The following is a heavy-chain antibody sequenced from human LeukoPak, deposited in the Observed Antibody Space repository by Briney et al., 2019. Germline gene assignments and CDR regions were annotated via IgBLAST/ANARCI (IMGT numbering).Heavy chain of an antibody. CDR2: INAGNGNT. V-gene: IGHV1-3*03. J-gene: IGHJ5*02. Sequence: ASVKVSCKASGYTFTSYAMHWVRQAPGQRLEWMGWINAGNGNTKYSQEFQGRVTITRDTSASTAYMELSSLRSEDMAVYYCARGSGSQFVDWFDPWGQGTLVTVSS. D-gene: IGHD3-16*02. CDR3: ARGSGSQFVDWFDP. CDR1: GYTFTSYA.